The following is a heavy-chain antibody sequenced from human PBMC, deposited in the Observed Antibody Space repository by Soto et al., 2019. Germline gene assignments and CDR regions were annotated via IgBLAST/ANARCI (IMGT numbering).Heavy chain of an antibody. V-gene: IGHV4-59*01. Sequence: SETLSLTCSFSVGSISGSYWSWIRQSPGKGLEWLGYVYYTGSTNYSPSLRSRVSISVDTSKNEFSLRLSSVTAADTAVYFCARSVAVPGAHIDYWGQGTQVTVSS. J-gene: IGHJ4*02. CDR3: ARSVAVPGAHIDY. CDR2: VYYTGST. CDR1: VGSISGSY. D-gene: IGHD6-19*01.